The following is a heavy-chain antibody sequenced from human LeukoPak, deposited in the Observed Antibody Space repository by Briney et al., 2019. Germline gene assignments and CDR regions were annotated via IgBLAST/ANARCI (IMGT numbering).Heavy chain of an antibody. J-gene: IGHJ4*02. V-gene: IGHV4-34*01. Sequence: SETLSLTCAVYGGSFSDYYWSWIRQPPGKGLEWIGEINHSGSTNYKPSLKSRVTISVDTSKNQFSLKLTSVTAADTAVYYCAREPRVVVAATLALGLDYWGQGTLVTVSS. CDR3: AREPRVVVAATLALGLDY. CDR2: INHSGST. CDR1: GGSFSDYY. D-gene: IGHD2-15*01.